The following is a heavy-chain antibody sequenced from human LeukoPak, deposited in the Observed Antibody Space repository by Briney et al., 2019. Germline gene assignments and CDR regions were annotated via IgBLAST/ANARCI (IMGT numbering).Heavy chain of an antibody. J-gene: IGHJ4*02. Sequence: GGSLTLSCAASGFTFSSYWMHWVRQAAGKGLVWVSRINSDGSSTIYADSVKGRFTISRDNAKNTLYLQMSSLRAEDTAVYYCAALVDTAMVDYWGQGTLVTVSS. CDR2: INSDGSST. V-gene: IGHV3-74*01. D-gene: IGHD5-18*01. CDR1: GFTFSSYW. CDR3: AALVDTAMVDY.